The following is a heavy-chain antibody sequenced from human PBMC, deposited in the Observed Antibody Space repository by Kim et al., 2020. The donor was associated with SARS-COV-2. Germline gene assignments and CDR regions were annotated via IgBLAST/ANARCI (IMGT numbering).Heavy chain of an antibody. J-gene: IGHJ3*02. D-gene: IGHD3-3*01. V-gene: IGHV3-53*01. CDR2: INSGGST. CDR1: GFTVSSNY. CDR3: IRGPYYEFWRGSSPAAFD. Sequence: GGSLRLSCAASGFTVSSNYMSWVRQAPGKGLEWVSVINSGGSTYYADYVTGRFTISRENSNNTPYLQMNSMRAEDTAVVYCIRGPYYEFWRGSSPAAFD.